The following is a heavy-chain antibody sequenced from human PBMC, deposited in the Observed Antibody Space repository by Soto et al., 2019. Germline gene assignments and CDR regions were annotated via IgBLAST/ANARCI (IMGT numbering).Heavy chain of an antibody. J-gene: IGHJ3*02. CDR2: ISAYNGNT. CDR1: GCTFTSYG. D-gene: IGHD4-17*01. V-gene: IGHV1-18*01. Sequence: ASVKVSCKASGCTFTSYGISWVRQAPGQGLEWMEWISAYNGNTNYAQKLQGRVTMTTDTSTSTAYMELRSLRSDDTAVYYCARDEPVTTNNAFDIWGQGTMVTVSS. CDR3: ARDEPVTTNNAFDI.